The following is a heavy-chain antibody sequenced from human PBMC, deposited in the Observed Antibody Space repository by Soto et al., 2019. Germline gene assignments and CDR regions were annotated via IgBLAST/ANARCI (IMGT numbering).Heavy chain of an antibody. CDR1: GGTFSSYA. CDR2: IIPIFGTA. CDR3: ARDHKGRINYYGSGSYPPLVY. V-gene: IGHV1-69*13. D-gene: IGHD3-10*01. J-gene: IGHJ4*02. Sequence: SVKVSCKASGGTFSSYAISWVRQAPGQGLEWMGGIIPIFGTANYAQKFQGRVTITADESTSTAYMELSSLRSEDTAVYYCARDHKGRINYYGSGSYPPLVYWGQGTLVTVSS.